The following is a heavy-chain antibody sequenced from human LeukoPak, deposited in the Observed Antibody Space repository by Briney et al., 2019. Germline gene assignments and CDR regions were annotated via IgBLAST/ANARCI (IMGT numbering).Heavy chain of an antibody. D-gene: IGHD2-2*01. CDR1: GYTFTGYY. J-gene: IGHJ3*02. Sequence: ASVKVSCKASGYTFTGYYMHWVRQAPGQGLEWMGWINPNSGGTNYAQKFQGRVTMTRDTSISTAYMELSRLRSDDTAEYYCASEAVVVPTGAFDIWGQGTMVTVSS. V-gene: IGHV1-2*02. CDR3: ASEAVVVPTGAFDI. CDR2: INPNSGGT.